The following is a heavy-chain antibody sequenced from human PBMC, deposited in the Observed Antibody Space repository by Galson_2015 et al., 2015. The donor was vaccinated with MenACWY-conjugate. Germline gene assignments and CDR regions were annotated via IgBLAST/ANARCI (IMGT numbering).Heavy chain of an antibody. CDR1: GFTFSSYW. Sequence: SLRLSCAASGFTFSSYWMHWVRQAPWKGLVWVSRVNSDGSGTGYADSVKGRFTISRDNAKNMLFLQMNSLKVEDTAVYYCARSYVPGSDRKNYYMDVWGRGTTVTVSS. D-gene: IGHD3-16*01. V-gene: IGHV3-74*01. J-gene: IGHJ6*03. CDR2: VNSDGSGT. CDR3: ARSYVPGSDRKNYYMDV.